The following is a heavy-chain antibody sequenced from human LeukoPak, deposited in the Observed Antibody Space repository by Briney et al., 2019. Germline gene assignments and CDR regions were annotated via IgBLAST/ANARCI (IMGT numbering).Heavy chain of an antibody. V-gene: IGHV1-8*01. Sequence: GASVKVSCKASGYTFTSSDINWVRQPPGQGHEWMGVMNPNSGKTGYARKFQGRVTMTKNTSISTAYMEVSNLGYEDTAIYYCARGRPGLASAGTYDFWGQGTLITVSS. CDR1: GYTFTSSD. CDR3: ARGRPGLASAGTYDF. D-gene: IGHD6-13*01. J-gene: IGHJ4*02. CDR2: MNPNSGKT.